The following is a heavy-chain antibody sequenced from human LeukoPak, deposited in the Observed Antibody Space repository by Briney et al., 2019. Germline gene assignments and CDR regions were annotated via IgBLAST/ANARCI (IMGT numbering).Heavy chain of an antibody. J-gene: IGHJ4*02. CDR3: ARSGPDTAMVTGLDY. CDR2: INPNSGGT. D-gene: IGHD5-18*01. V-gene: IGHV1-2*06. Sequence: ASVKVSCKASGYTFTGYYMHWVRQAPGQGLEWMGRINPNSGGTNYAQKFQGRVTMTRDTSISTAYMELSRLRSDDTAVYYCARSGPDTAMVTGLDYWGQGTLVTVSS. CDR1: GYTFTGYY.